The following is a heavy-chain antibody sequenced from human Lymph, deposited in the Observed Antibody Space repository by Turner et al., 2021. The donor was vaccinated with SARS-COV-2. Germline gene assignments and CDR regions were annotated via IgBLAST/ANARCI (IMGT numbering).Heavy chain of an antibody. Sequence: QVQVVQSGAEVKKPGSSVKVSCKASGGTFSSHVISWVRQAPGQGPEWMGGIIPMFGTANYAQKFQGRVTITADESTSTAYMELTSLRSEDTSVYYCARVGSSVVPYYYYGMDVWGQGTTVTVSS. D-gene: IGHD3-22*01. V-gene: IGHV1-69*01. CDR1: GGTFSSHV. J-gene: IGHJ6*02. CDR2: IIPMFGTA. CDR3: ARVGSSVVPYYYYGMDV.